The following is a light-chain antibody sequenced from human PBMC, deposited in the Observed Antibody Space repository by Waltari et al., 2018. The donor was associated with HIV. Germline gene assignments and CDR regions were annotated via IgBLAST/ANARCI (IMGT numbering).Light chain of an antibody. Sequence: EIVLTQSPATLSLSPGERATLSCRASQSVGSYLAWYQQKPGQAPRLLIYDASNRATGIPAKFSGSVSGTDFTLTISSLEPEDFAVYYCQQRSNWPPITFGQGTRLEIK. CDR2: DAS. V-gene: IGKV3-11*01. CDR1: QSVGSY. J-gene: IGKJ5*01. CDR3: QQRSNWPPIT.